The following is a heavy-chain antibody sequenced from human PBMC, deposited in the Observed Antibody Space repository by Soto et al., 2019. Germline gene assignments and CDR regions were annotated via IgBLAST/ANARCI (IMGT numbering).Heavy chain of an antibody. J-gene: IGHJ5*02. Sequence: GASVKVSCKASGYTFTGYYMHWARQAPGQGLEWMGWINPNSGGTNYAQKFQGRVTMTRDTSISTAYMELSRLRSDDTAVYYCARDLRIAARGHNWFDPWGQGTLVTVSS. CDR3: ARDLRIAARGHNWFDP. CDR1: GYTFTGYY. CDR2: INPNSGGT. D-gene: IGHD6-13*01. V-gene: IGHV1-2*02.